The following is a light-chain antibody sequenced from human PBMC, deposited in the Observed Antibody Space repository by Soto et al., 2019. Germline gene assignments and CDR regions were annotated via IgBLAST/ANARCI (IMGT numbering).Light chain of an antibody. Sequence: QSVLTQPPSVSGAPGQRVTISCTGSSSNIGAGYVVHWYQQLPGAAPKLLIFSNNQRPSGVPGRFSDSKSGTSASLAISGLQSEDEADYYCASWDDSLNGVVFGGGTKLTVL. CDR1: SSNIGAGYV. CDR2: SNN. J-gene: IGLJ2*01. V-gene: IGLV1-40*01. CDR3: ASWDDSLNGVV.